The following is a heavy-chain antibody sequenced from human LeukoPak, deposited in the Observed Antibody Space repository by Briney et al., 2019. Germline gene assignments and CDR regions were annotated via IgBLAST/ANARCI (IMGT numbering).Heavy chain of an antibody. D-gene: IGHD3-3*01. CDR1: GFTFADYG. CDR3: ARDRRLRFLEWPLYYYYMDV. Sequence: GGSLRLSCAASGFTFADYGMSWVRQAPGKGLEWVSGINWNGGSTGYADSVKGRFTISRDNAKNSLYLQMNSLRAEDTALYYCARDRRLRFLEWPLYYYYMDVWGKGTTVTVSS. CDR2: INWNGGST. J-gene: IGHJ6*03. V-gene: IGHV3-20*04.